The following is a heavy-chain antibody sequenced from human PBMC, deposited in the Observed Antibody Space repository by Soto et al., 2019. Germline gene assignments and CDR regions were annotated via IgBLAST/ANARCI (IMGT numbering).Heavy chain of an antibody. Sequence: RASVKVSCKASGGSFRSYAVSWVRQAPGQGLEWMGRIIPILGIANYAQKFQGRVTITADKSTSTAYMELSSLRSEDTAVYYCARDPDSSGYWAWGQGTLVTVSS. CDR2: IIPILGIA. J-gene: IGHJ5*02. CDR1: GGSFRSYA. CDR3: ARDPDSSGYWA. D-gene: IGHD3-22*01. V-gene: IGHV1-69*04.